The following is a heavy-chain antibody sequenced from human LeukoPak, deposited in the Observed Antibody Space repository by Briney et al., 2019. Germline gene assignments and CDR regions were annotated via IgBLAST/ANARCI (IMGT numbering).Heavy chain of an antibody. CDR3: ARVGRAAMFDY. CDR2: IYHSGST. J-gene: IGHJ4*02. D-gene: IGHD2-2*01. V-gene: IGHV4-38-2*02. Sequence: SETLSLTCTVSGYSISSGYYWGWIRQPPGKGLEWIGSIYHSGSTYYNPSLKSRVTISVDTSKNQFSLKLSSVTAADTAVYYCARVGRAAMFDYWGQGTLVTVSS. CDR1: GYSISSGYY.